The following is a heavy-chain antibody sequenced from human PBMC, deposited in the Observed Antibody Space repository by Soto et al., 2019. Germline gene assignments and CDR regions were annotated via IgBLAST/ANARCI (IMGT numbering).Heavy chain of an antibody. CDR2: INSDGSST. CDR3: ARLWWCLLDHDAFDI. J-gene: IGHJ3*02. Sequence: EVQLVESGGGLVQPGGSLRLSCAASGFTFSSYWMHWVRQAPGKGLVWVSRINSDGSSTSYADSVKGRFTISRDNAKKTLYLQMNSLRAEDTAVYYCARLWWCLLDHDAFDIWGQGTMVTVSS. CDR1: GFTFSSYW. V-gene: IGHV3-74*01. D-gene: IGHD2-21*02.